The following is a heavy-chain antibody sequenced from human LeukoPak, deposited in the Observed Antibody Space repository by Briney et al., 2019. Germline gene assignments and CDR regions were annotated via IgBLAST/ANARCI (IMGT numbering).Heavy chain of an antibody. CDR1: GGSISSSSYY. J-gene: IGHJ4*02. D-gene: IGHD6-19*01. V-gene: IGHV4-39*07. CDR2: IYYSGST. CDR3: ARAAPIAVEDYFDY. Sequence: SETLSLTCTVSGGSISSSSYYWGWIGQPPGKGLEWIGSIYYSGSTYYNPSLKSRVTISVDTSKNQFSLKLSSVTAADTAVYYCARAAPIAVEDYFDYWGQGTLVTVSS.